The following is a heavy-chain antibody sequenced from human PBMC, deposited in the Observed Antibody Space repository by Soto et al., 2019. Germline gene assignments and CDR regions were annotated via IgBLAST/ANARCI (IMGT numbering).Heavy chain of an antibody. CDR3: AKDISSSWYVPGMDV. V-gene: IGHV3-9*01. D-gene: IGHD6-13*01. CDR1: GFTFDDYA. Sequence: GGSLRLSCAASGFTFDDYAMHWVRQAPGKGLEWVSGITWNSNRIAYADSVKGRFTISRDNAKKSLYLQMNSLRTEDTAFYYCAKDISSSWYVPGMDVWVQGTTVTVSS. J-gene: IGHJ6*02. CDR2: ITWNSNRI.